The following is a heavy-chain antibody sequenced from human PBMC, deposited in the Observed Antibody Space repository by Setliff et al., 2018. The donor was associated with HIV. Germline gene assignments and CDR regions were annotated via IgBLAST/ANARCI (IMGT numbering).Heavy chain of an antibody. CDR2: IIPVLDMP. V-gene: IGHV1-69*10. J-gene: IGHJ5*02. D-gene: IGHD3-3*01. CDR3: ARDIPHDYTFWSGSTRFDP. Sequence: SVKVSCKASGGTLSGFAISYAISWVRQAPGQGLEWMGGIIPVLDMPHYAQKFQGRVTITADKSTTTAYMELSSLRSEDTAVYYCARDIPHDYTFWSGSTRFDPWGQGTLVTVSS. CDR1: GGTLSGFAISYA.